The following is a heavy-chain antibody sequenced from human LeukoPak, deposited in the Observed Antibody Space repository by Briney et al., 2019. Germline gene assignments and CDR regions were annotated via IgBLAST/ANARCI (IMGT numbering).Heavy chain of an antibody. CDR2: ISSNGGST. CDR1: GFTFSSYA. V-gene: IGHV3-64*01. Sequence: GGSLRLSCAASGFTFSSYAMNWVRQAPGKGLEYVSAISSNGGSTYYANSVKGRFTISRDNSKNTLYLQMGSLRAEDMAVYYCARDRPIDYWGQGTLVTVSS. CDR3: ARDRPIDY. J-gene: IGHJ4*02.